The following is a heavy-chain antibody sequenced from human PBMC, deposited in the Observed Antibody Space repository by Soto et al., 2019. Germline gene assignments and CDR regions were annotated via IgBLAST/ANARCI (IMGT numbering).Heavy chain of an antibody. V-gene: IGHV1-18*01. Sequence: QVQLMQSGAEVKKPGASVKVSCKASGYTFRNFGISWVRQAPGQGLEWLGWISTDNGNTKDAQNFHDRVTMTTDTATTTAYMELRSLRSDDTAVYYCTRDAKYYDILTGYFVNDYWGQGTLVTVSS. D-gene: IGHD3-9*01. CDR3: TRDAKYYDILTGYFVNDY. CDR1: GYTFRNFG. J-gene: IGHJ4*02. CDR2: ISTDNGNT.